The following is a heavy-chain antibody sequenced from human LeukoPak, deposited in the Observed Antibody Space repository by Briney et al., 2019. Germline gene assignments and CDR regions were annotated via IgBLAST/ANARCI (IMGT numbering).Heavy chain of an antibody. J-gene: IGHJ4*02. CDR2: ISWNSGSI. CDR3: ARKKIAAATNV. V-gene: IGHV3-9*01. Sequence: GGSLRLSCAASGFTFDDYAMHWVRQAPGKGLEWVSGISWNSGSIGYADSVKGRFTISRDNAKNSRYLQMNSLRAEDTAVYYCARKKIAAATNVWGQGTLVTVSS. D-gene: IGHD6-13*01. CDR1: GFTFDDYA.